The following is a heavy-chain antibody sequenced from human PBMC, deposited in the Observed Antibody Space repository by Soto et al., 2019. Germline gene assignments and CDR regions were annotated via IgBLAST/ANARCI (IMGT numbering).Heavy chain of an antibody. V-gene: IGHV3-23*01. J-gene: IGHJ5*02. CDR3: AKDPLAAAARSHSLDP. Sequence: GGSLRLSCAASGFTFSSYAMSWVRQAPGKGLEWVSAISGSGGSTYYADSVKGRFTISRDNSKNTLYLQMNSLRAEDTGVYYCAKDPLAAAARSHSLDPWGQGTLVTVSS. D-gene: IGHD6-6*01. CDR2: ISGSGGST. CDR1: GFTFSSYA.